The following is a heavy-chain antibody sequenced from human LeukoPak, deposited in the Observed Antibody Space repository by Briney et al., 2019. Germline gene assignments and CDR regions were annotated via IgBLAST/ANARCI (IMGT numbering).Heavy chain of an antibody. J-gene: IGHJ4*02. CDR3: ARGSSSWPTSIDY. CDR2: ISSSSSYI. V-gene: IGHV3-21*01. CDR1: GFTFSSYS. D-gene: IGHD6-13*01. Sequence: GGSLRLSCAASGFTFSSYSMNWVRQAPGKGLEWVSSISSSSSYIYYADSVKGRFNISRDNAKNSLYLQMNSLRAEDTAVYYCARGSSSWPTSIDYWGQGTLVTVSS.